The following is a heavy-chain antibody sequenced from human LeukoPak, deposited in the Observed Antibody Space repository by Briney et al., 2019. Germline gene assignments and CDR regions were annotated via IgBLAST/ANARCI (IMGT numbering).Heavy chain of an antibody. J-gene: IGHJ3*01. CDR1: AFTFSDYS. Sequence: PGGSLRLSCAASAFTFSDYSMNWVRQAPGKGLEWISYIDTSSSTMYYADSVMGRFTISRDNAKESLYLQMNSPRDEDTAVYYCAREDDSWGPNNLDLWGQGTMVTASS. CDR3: AREDDSWGPNNLDL. V-gene: IGHV3-48*02. CDR2: IDTSSSTM. D-gene: IGHD7-27*01.